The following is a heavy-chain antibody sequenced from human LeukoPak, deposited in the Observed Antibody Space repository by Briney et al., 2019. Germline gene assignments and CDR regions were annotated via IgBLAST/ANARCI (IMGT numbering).Heavy chain of an antibody. V-gene: IGHV3-43*01. J-gene: IGHJ4*02. CDR2: INWDGGST. Sequence: GGSLRLSCAASGFTFDDYTMHWVRQAPGKGLEWVFLINWDGGSTYYADSVKGRFTISRDNSKNSLYLQMNSLRTEDTALYFCAKDSSGSFFDYWGQGTLVTVSS. CDR1: GFTFDDYT. CDR3: AKDSSGSFFDY. D-gene: IGHD6-25*01.